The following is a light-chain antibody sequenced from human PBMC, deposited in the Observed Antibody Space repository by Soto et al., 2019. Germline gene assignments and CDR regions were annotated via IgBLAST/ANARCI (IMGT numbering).Light chain of an antibody. Sequence: QSVLTQPPSVSGAPGQRVTISCTGSSSNIGAGYDVHWYQQLPGTAPKLLIYGNSNRPSGVPDRFSGSKSGTSASLAINGLQAEDEADYYCAAWDDSLSGVVFGGGTQLTVL. V-gene: IGLV1-40*01. CDR3: AAWDDSLSGVV. CDR1: SSNIGAGYD. CDR2: GNS. J-gene: IGLJ2*01.